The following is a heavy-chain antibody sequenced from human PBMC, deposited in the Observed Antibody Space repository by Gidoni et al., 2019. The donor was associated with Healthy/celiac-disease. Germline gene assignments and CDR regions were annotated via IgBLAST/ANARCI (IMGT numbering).Heavy chain of an antibody. Sequence: QVQLQESGPGLVTPSQTLSLTCTVSGGSISSGGYYWSWIRQHPGKGLEWIGYIYYSGSTYYNPSLKSRVTISVDTSKNQFSLKLSSVTAADTAVYYCAREDAVPAAYHQYGMDVWGQGTTVTVSS. V-gene: IGHV4-31*03. CDR1: GGSISSGGYY. CDR3: AREDAVPAAYHQYGMDV. J-gene: IGHJ6*02. D-gene: IGHD2-2*01. CDR2: IYYSGST.